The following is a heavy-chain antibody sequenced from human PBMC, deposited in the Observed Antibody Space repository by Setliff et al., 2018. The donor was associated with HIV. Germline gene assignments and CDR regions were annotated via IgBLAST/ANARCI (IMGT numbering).Heavy chain of an antibody. J-gene: IGHJ4*02. CDR2: SSAFSGDS. Sequence: EASVKVSCKASGYTFRDYGVGWVRQAPGQGLEWMGWSSAFSGDSNYAQDFQDRVTMTSDTSTETAYMELRSLTFADTAVYFCARVRGGLNEYLDSWGQGTLVTAPQ. CDR3: ARVRGGLNEYLDS. D-gene: IGHD1-1*01. V-gene: IGHV1-18*01. CDR1: GYTFRDYG.